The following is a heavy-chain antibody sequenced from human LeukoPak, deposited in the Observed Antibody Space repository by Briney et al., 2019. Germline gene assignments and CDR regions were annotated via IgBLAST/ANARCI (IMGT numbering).Heavy chain of an antibody. J-gene: IGHJ4*02. V-gene: IGHV4-39*01. CDR2: IYYSGST. D-gene: IGHD3-22*01. Sequence: PSETLSLTCTVSGGSISSSSYYWGWIRQPPGKGLEWIGSIYYSGSTYYNPSLKSRVTISVDTSKNQFSLKLSSVTAADTALYYCARASHYYDSSGLIQYWGQGTLVTVSS. CDR1: GGSISSSSYY. CDR3: ARASHYYDSSGLIQY.